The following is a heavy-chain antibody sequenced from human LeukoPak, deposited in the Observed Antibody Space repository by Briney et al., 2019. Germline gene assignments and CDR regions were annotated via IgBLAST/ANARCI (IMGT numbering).Heavy chain of an antibody. Sequence: AGGSLRLSCAASGFTFGNYAMSWVRRGPGKGLEWVSTISGSGGSAYYADSVKGRFTISRDNSKNTLFLQMNSLRADDTAVYFCAKDQKSIAATGYDYWGQGTLVTVSS. D-gene: IGHD6-13*01. V-gene: IGHV3-23*01. CDR1: GFTFGNYA. CDR3: AKDQKSIAATGYDY. J-gene: IGHJ4*02. CDR2: ISGSGGSA.